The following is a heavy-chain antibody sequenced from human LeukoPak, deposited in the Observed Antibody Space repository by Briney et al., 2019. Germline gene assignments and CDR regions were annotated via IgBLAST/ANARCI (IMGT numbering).Heavy chain of an antibody. CDR3: ASTEYSYALAYYYYMDV. D-gene: IGHD5-18*01. Sequence: SVTVSCKASGGTFSSYAISWVRQAPGQGLEWMGGIIPIFGTANYAQKFQGRVTITADESTSTAYMGLSSLRSEDTAVYYCASTEYSYALAYYYYMDVWGKGTTVTVSS. CDR1: GGTFSSYA. V-gene: IGHV1-69*13. J-gene: IGHJ6*03. CDR2: IIPIFGTA.